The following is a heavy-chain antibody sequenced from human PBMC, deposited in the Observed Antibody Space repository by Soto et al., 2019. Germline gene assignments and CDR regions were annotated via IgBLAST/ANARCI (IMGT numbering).Heavy chain of an antibody. J-gene: IGHJ4*02. CDR1: GGSISSYY. CDR2: IYYSGST. D-gene: IGHD4-17*01. V-gene: IGHV4-59*08. CDR3: ARHITVTGFDY. Sequence: SETLSLTCTVSGGSISSYYWSWIRQPPGKGLEWIGYIYYSGSTNYNPSLKSRVTISVDTSKNQFSLKLSSVTAADTAVYYCARHITVTGFDYWGQGTLVTVSS.